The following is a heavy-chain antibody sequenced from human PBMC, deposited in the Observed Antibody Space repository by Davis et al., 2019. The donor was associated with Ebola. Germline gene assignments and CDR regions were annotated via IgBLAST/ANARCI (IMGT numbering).Heavy chain of an antibody. Sequence: LRLSCTVSGGSISSGGYYWSWIRQHPGKGLEWIGYIYYSGSTYYNPSLKSRVTISVDTSKNQFSLKLSSVTAADTAVYYCARGGGFLEWLWGWFDPWGQGTLVTVSS. CDR1: GGSISSGGYY. J-gene: IGHJ5*02. D-gene: IGHD3-3*01. V-gene: IGHV4-31*03. CDR3: ARGGGFLEWLWGWFDP. CDR2: IYYSGST.